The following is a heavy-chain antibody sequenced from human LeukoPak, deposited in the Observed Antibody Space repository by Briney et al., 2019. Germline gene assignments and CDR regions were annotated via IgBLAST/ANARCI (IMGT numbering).Heavy chain of an antibody. Sequence: SGTLSLTCTVSGGSISSGGYYWSWIRQHPGKGLEWIGYIYYSGSTYYNPSLKSRVTISVDTSKNQFSLKLSSVTAADTAVYYCASNIVVVPAAMLPYYYYGMDVWGQGTTVTVSS. CDR1: GGSISSGGYY. J-gene: IGHJ6*02. CDR3: ASNIVVVPAAMLPYYYYGMDV. D-gene: IGHD2-2*01. V-gene: IGHV4-31*03. CDR2: IYYSGST.